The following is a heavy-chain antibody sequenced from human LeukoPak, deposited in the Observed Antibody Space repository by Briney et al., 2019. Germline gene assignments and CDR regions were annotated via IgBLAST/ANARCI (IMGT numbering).Heavy chain of an antibody. CDR1: GGSISSYY. D-gene: IGHD6-19*01. CDR3: ARERHSSGSNNWFDY. Sequence: SETLSLTCTVSGGSISSYYWSWIRQPAGKGLEWIGRIYTSGSTNYNPSLKSRVTMSVDTSKNQFSLKLSSVTAADTAVYYCARERHSSGSNNWFDYWGQGTLVTVSS. V-gene: IGHV4-4*07. CDR2: IYTSGST. J-gene: IGHJ5*01.